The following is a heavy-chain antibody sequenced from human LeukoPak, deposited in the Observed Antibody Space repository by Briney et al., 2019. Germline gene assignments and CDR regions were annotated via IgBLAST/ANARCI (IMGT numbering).Heavy chain of an antibody. CDR1: GGSFSGYY. CDR2: INHSGST. V-gene: IGHV4-34*01. D-gene: IGHD3-10*01. J-gene: IGHJ4*02. CDR3: ARHLGSGSYFLYYFDD. Sequence: SETLSLTCAVYGGSFSGYYWSWIRQPPGKGLEWIGVINHSGSTNYNPSLKSRVTISVDTSKNQFSLKLSSVTAADTAVYYCARHLGSGSYFLYYFDDWGQGTLVTVSS.